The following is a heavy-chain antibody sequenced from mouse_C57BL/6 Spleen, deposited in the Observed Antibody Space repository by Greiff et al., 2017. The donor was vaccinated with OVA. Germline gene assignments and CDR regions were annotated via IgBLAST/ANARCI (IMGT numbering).Heavy chain of an antibody. Sequence: VQLQQSGAELVRPGASVKLSCKASGYTFTSYWLHWVKQRPIQGLEWIGNIDPSDSDTHYNQKFKDKATLTVDKSSSTAYMQLSSLTSEDSAVYYCARRDTTVVFDYWGQGTTLTVSS. CDR2: IDPSDSDT. CDR1: GYTFTSYW. D-gene: IGHD1-1*01. J-gene: IGHJ2*01. CDR3: ARRDTTVVFDY. V-gene: IGHV1-52*01.